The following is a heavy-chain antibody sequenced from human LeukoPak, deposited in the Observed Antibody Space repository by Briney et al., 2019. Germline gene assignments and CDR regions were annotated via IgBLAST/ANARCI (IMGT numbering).Heavy chain of an antibody. V-gene: IGHV3-30*03. CDR1: GFTFSSYG. J-gene: IGHJ4*02. D-gene: IGHD6-13*01. Sequence: GGSLRLSCAASGFTFSSYGMHWVRQAPGKGLEWVAVISYDGSNKYYADSVKGRFTISRDNSKNTLYLQMNSLRAEDTAVYYCARGYYSSSRFDSWGQGTLVTVSS. CDR2: ISYDGSNK. CDR3: ARGYYSSSRFDS.